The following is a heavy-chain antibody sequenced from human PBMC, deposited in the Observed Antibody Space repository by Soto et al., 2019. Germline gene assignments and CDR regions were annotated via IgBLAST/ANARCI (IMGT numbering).Heavy chain of an antibody. V-gene: IGHV7-4-1*01. J-gene: IGHJ6*02. D-gene: IGHD2-15*01. Sequence: ASVKASCKASGYTFTSYAMNWVRQAPGQGLEWMGWINTNTGNPTYAQGFTGRFVFSLDTSVSTAYLQICSLKAEDTAVYYCAXERVVAARPYYYYGMDVWGQGTTVTVSS. CDR3: AXERVVAARPYYYYGMDV. CDR1: GYTFTSYA. CDR2: INTNTGNP.